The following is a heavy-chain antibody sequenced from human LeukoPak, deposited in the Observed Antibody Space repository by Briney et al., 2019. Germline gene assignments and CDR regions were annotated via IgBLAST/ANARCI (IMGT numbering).Heavy chain of an antibody. J-gene: IGHJ4*02. D-gene: IGHD5-24*01. CDR3: ARVLGDGYSDY. CDR1: GGSISSYY. V-gene: IGHV4-59*08. CDR2: IYYNGNT. Sequence: SGTLSLTCTVSGGSISSYYWSWIRQPPGKGLDWIGYIYYNGNTNYNPSLKSRVTISVDTSKNQFSLNLSSVTAADTAVYYCARVLGDGYSDYWGQGTLVTVSS.